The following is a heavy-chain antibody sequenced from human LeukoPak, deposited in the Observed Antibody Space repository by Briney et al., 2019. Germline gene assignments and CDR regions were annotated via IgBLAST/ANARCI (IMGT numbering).Heavy chain of an antibody. J-gene: IGHJ4*02. Sequence: SVKVSCKASGGTFSSYAISWVRQAPGQGLEWMGGIIPIFGTANYAQKFQGRVTITADESTSTAYMELSSLRSEDTAVYYCARERYYSRTSCYIWGQGTLVTVSS. CDR3: ARERYYSRTSCYI. V-gene: IGHV1-69*13. CDR2: IIPIFGTA. CDR1: GGTFSSYA. D-gene: IGHD2-2*02.